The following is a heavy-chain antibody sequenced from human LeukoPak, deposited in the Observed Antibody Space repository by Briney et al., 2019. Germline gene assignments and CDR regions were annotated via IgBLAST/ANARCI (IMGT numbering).Heavy chain of an antibody. Sequence: GGSLRFSFPAPEFTFITNALTWVRKAPGKGLKWVSTISGNNRNTYYADSVKGRFTISRDNSKSTVYLQMHSLRGEDTAKYYCAKDMYSTNYYGRWGQGTLVTVSS. CDR1: EFTFITNA. J-gene: IGHJ4*02. V-gene: IGHV3-23*01. CDR2: ISGNNRNT. CDR3: AKDMYSTNYYGR. D-gene: IGHD2-2*01.